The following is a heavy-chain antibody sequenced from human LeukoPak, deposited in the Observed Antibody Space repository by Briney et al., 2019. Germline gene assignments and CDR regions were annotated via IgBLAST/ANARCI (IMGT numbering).Heavy chain of an antibody. D-gene: IGHD6-6*01. Sequence: GGSLRLSCAASGFTFSRYSMNWVRQAPGKGLEWVSYINSSSSTIYYADSVKGRFTISRDNAKNSLYLQMNSLRAEDTALYYCASYSTSSRAGFDYWGQGTLVTVSS. CDR3: ASYSTSSRAGFDY. J-gene: IGHJ4*02. CDR1: GFTFSRYS. V-gene: IGHV3-48*04. CDR2: INSSSSTI.